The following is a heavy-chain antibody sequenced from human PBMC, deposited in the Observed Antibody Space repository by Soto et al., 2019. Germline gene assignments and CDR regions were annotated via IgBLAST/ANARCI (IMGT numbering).Heavy chain of an antibody. V-gene: IGHV4-30-2*01. Sequence: PSETLSLTCAVSGGSIGSGGYSWSWIRQPPGKGLEWIGYIYHSGSTYYNPSLKSRVTISVDRSKNQFSLKLSSVTAADTAVYYCARDGSSSGWFDPWGQGTLVTVSS. CDR2: IYHSGST. CDR3: ARDGSSSGWFDP. CDR1: GGSIGSGGYS. D-gene: IGHD6-13*01. J-gene: IGHJ5*02.